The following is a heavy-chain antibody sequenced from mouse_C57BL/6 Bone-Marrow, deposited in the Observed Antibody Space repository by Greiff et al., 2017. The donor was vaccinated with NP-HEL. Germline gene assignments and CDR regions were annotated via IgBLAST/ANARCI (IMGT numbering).Heavy chain of an antibody. D-gene: IGHD2-10*01. CDR3: ARRTYYGNFDY. CDR1: GFTFSDYY. J-gene: IGHJ2*01. CDR2: ISNGGGST. Sequence: EVQGVESGGGLVQPGGSLKLSCAASGFTFSDYYMYWVRQTPEKRLEWVAYISNGGGSTYYPDTVKGRFTISRDNAKNTLYLQMSRLKSEDTAMYYCARRTYYGNFDYWGQGTTLTVSS. V-gene: IGHV5-12*01.